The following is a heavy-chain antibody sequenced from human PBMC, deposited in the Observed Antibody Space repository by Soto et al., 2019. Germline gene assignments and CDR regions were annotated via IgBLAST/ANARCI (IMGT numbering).Heavy chain of an antibody. D-gene: IGHD3-3*01. Sequence: GSLRLSCTVSGLILSEYVIHWVRQAPGRGLEWVAVIWYDGTKKFYVDYVKGRFTVSRDNSKNTLNLQMNRLRVEDTALYYCARTNKMFGEPHDYYYGMDVWGQGTTVTVSS. V-gene: IGHV3-33*01. CDR1: GLILSEYV. CDR2: IWYDGTKK. CDR3: ARTNKMFGEPHDYYYGMDV. J-gene: IGHJ6*02.